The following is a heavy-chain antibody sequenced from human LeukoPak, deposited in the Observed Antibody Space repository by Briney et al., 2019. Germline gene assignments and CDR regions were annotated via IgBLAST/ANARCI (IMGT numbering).Heavy chain of an antibody. J-gene: IGHJ4*02. CDR3: ARDPNRGGDFEY. D-gene: IGHD3-10*01. V-gene: IGHV3-7*01. CDR2: IKYDGSEE. CDR1: GFTFRGYW. Sequence: GGSLRLSCVVSGFTFRGYWMSWVRQAPGKGLEWVAKIKYDGSEEFYMDSVKGRFTISRDNAKHSLYLQMDSLRAEDSAVYYCARDPNRGGDFEYWGQGTLVTVST.